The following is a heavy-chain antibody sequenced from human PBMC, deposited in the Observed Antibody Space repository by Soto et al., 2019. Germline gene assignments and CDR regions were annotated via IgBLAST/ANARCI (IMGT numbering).Heavy chain of an antibody. Sequence: ASVKVSRKASGYTFTNYGFTWVRQAPGQGLEWMGRTNTYNDNTKYSQKFQGRVTMTTDTSTSTAYMELRSLRSDDTALYYCAREGYCSNGVCSLFYWGQGTLVTVSS. D-gene: IGHD2-8*01. V-gene: IGHV1-18*01. J-gene: IGHJ4*02. CDR3: AREGYCSNGVCSLFY. CDR1: GYTFTNYG. CDR2: TNTYNDNT.